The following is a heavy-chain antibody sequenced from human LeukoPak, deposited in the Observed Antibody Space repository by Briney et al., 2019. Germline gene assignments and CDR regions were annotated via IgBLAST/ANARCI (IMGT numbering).Heavy chain of an antibody. Sequence: AVKVSCKSSGGTFSSYAISWVRQAPGQGLEWMGGINPIFGTANYAQKFQGRVTITADESTSTAYMELSRLTSEDTAVYYCARNTINDDTGAFDIWGQGTMVTVSS. V-gene: IGHV1-69*13. CDR3: ARNTINDDTGAFDI. D-gene: IGHD3-10*01. J-gene: IGHJ3*02. CDR1: GGTFSSYA. CDR2: INPIFGTA.